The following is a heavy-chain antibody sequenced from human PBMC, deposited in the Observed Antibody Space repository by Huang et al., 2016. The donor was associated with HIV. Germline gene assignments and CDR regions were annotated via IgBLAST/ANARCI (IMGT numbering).Heavy chain of an antibody. CDR2: INNSGST. D-gene: IGHD1-1*01. Sequence: QVQLQQWGAGLLKPSETLSLPCAVYGGSFSGYYWSWIRQSPGKGLEWIGEINNSGSTNYNPSLKSRLTISVDTSKNQFSLKLSSVTAADTAVYYCARERMMSWLDDHDAFDIWGQGTMVTVSS. CDR3: ARERMMSWLDDHDAFDI. CDR1: GGSFSGYY. J-gene: IGHJ3*02. V-gene: IGHV4-34*01.